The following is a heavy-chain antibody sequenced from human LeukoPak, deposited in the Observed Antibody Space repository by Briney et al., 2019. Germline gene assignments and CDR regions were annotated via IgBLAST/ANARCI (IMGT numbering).Heavy chain of an antibody. D-gene: IGHD6-19*01. Sequence: GGSLRLSCAASGFTFSSYWMSWVRQAPGKGLEWVSYISSSGSTIYYADSVKSRFTISRDNAKNSLYLQMNSLRAEDTAVYYCASGVAVAGYYFDYWGQGTLVTVSS. J-gene: IGHJ4*02. V-gene: IGHV3-48*04. CDR2: ISSSGSTI. CDR3: ASGVAVAGYYFDY. CDR1: GFTFSSYW.